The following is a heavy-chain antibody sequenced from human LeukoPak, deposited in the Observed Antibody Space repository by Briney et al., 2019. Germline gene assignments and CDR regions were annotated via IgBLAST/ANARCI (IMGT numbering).Heavy chain of an antibody. J-gene: IGHJ4*02. D-gene: IGHD1-26*01. CDR1: GFTVSSNY. CDR2: VYSGGST. V-gene: IGHV3-66*01. Sequence: PGGSLRLSCAASGFTVSSNYMSWVRQAPGKGLEWVSVVYSGGSTYYADSVKGRFTISRDNSKNTLYLQMNSLRAEDTAVYYCARDPRQGIVGATTDYWGQGTLVTVSS. CDR3: ARDPRQGIVGATTDY.